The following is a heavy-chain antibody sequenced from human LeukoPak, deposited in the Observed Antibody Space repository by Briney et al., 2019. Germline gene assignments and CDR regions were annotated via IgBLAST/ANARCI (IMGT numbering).Heavy chain of an antibody. CDR3: ARTTEGYCSGSSCYSYYYYMDV. D-gene: IGHD2-15*01. CDR2: TYYSGST. J-gene: IGHJ6*03. V-gene: IGHV4-59*01. CDR1: GGSISSYY. Sequence: SETLSLTCTVSGGSISSYYWSWIRQPPGKGLEWIGYTYYSGSTNYNPSLKSRVTISVDTSKNQFSLKLSSVTPADTAVYYCARTTEGYCSGSSCYSYYYYMDVWGKGTTVTVSS.